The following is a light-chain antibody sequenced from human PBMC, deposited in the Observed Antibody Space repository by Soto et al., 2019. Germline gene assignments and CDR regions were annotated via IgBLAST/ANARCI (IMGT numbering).Light chain of an antibody. CDR2: EVS. CDR3: MQSTQLPPT. J-gene: IGKJ5*01. Sequence: VMTQTPLSLSVTPGQPASISCKSSQSLLHITGETFLFWYLQKPGQSQQLLIYEVSTRVSGVPDRFSGSGSGTDFTLEIRRVETDDVGIYYCMQSTQLPPTVGQGTRLEI. CDR1: QSLLHITGETF. V-gene: IGKV2D-29*02.